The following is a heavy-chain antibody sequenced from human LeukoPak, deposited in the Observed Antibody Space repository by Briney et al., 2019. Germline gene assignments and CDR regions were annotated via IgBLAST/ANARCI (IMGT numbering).Heavy chain of an antibody. CDR3: ARDNRGYSYGDY. D-gene: IGHD5-18*01. Sequence: GGSLRLSCAASGFIFSSYWMHWVRQAPGKGLVWVSRINSDGSTATYADSVKGRFTISRDNAKNTLYLQMSSPRAEDTAVYYCARDNRGYSYGDYWGQGTLVTVSS. V-gene: IGHV3-74*01. CDR2: INSDGSTA. J-gene: IGHJ4*02. CDR1: GFIFSSYW.